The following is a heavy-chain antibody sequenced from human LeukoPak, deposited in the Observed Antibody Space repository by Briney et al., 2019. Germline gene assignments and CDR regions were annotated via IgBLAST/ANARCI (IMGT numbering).Heavy chain of an antibody. CDR2: INHSGST. CDR1: GGSFSGYY. CDR3: ARARITMVPGAPPDY. V-gene: IGHV4-34*01. J-gene: IGHJ4*02. Sequence: SETLSLTCAVYGGSFSGYYWSWIRQPPGKGLEWIGEINHSGSTNYNPSLKSRVTISVDTSKNQFSLKLSSVTAADTAVYYCARARITMVPGAPPDYWGQGTLVTVSS. D-gene: IGHD3-10*01.